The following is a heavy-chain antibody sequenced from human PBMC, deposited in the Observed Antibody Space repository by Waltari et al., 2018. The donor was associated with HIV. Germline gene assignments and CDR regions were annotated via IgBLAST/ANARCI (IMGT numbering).Heavy chain of an antibody. D-gene: IGHD5-12*01. CDR3: ARSCRDGYKAFDI. Sequence: EVQLVESGGGLVKPGGSLRLSCAASGFTFSSYSMNWVRQAPGKGLEWVSSISGSSSYIYYADSVKGRFTISRDNAKNSLYLQMNSLRAEDTAVYYCARSCRDGYKAFDIWGQGTMVTVSS. CDR1: GFTFSSYS. CDR2: ISGSSSYI. V-gene: IGHV3-21*01. J-gene: IGHJ3*02.